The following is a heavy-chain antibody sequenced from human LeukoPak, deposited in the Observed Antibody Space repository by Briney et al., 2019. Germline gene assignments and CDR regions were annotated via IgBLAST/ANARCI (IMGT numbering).Heavy chain of an antibody. Sequence: GSLRLSCAASGFTFSSYGMHWVRQAPGKGLEWVAVISYDGSNKYYADSVKGRFTISRDNSKNTLYLQMNSLRAEDTAVYYCAKVLDSLLFDYWGQGTLVTVSS. CDR1: GFTFSSYG. CDR2: ISYDGSNK. CDR3: AKVLDSLLFDY. J-gene: IGHJ4*02. V-gene: IGHV3-30*18. D-gene: IGHD3-9*01.